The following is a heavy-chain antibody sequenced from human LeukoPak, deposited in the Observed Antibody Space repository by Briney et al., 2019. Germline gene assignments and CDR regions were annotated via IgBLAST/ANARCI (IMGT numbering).Heavy chain of an antibody. V-gene: IGHV3-7*03. J-gene: IGHJ5*02. CDR1: GFTFSSYW. D-gene: IGHD2-15*01. Sequence: PGGSLRLSCAASGFTFSSYWMTWVRQAPGKGLEWVANIKQDGSDKYYVDSVKGRFTISRDNAWDSLFLQMNTLRVEDTAVYYCARGGTPRVRVAINWLDPWGQGTLVTVSS. CDR3: ARGGTPRVRVAINWLDP. CDR2: IKQDGSDK.